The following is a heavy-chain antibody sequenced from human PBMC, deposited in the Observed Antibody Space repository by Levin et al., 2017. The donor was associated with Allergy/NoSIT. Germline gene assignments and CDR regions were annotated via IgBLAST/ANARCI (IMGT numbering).Heavy chain of an antibody. V-gene: IGHV3-30-3*01. CDR1: GFTFSSFA. CDR2: ISYDGSNK. CDR3: ARGAYGAFDI. Sequence: GGSLRLSCAASGFTFSSFAMHWVRQAPGKGLEWVAFISYDGSNKYYADSVKGRFTISRDNSKNTLYLQMNSLGAEDTAVYYCARGAYGAFDIWGQGTMVTVSS. D-gene: IGHD4-17*01. J-gene: IGHJ3*02.